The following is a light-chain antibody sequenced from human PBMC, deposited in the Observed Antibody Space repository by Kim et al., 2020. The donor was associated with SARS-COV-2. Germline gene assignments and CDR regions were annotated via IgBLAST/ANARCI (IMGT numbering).Light chain of an antibody. CDR2: VVS. J-gene: IGLJ2*01. V-gene: IGLV2-14*01. CDR3: SSYTSGSTLV. Sequence: QSALTQPASVSGSPGQSITISCTGTTSDVGGYNYVSWYQQHPGKAPKLVMYVVSDRPSGVSTRFSGSKSDNTASLTISALQAEDEADYYCSSYTSGSTLVFGGGTQLTVL. CDR1: TSDVGGYNY.